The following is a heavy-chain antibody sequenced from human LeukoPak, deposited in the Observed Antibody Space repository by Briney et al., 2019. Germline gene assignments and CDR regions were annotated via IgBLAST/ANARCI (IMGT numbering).Heavy chain of an antibody. V-gene: IGHV3-30*02. CDR3: AKSLFTSAAGSGRASDI. D-gene: IGHD3-10*01. CDR2: IRYDGSNK. CDR1: GFTFSSYG. Sequence: GGSLRLSCAASGFTFSSYGMHWVRQAPGKGLEWVAFIRYDGSNKYYADSVKGRFTISRDNSKNTLYLQMNSLRAEDTAVYYCAKSLFTSAAGSGRASDIWGQGTMVTVSS. J-gene: IGHJ3*02.